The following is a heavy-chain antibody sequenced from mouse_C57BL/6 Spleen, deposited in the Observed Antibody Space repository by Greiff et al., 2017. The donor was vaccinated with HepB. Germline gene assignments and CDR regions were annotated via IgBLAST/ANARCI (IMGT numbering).Heavy chain of an antibody. CDR3: ARRGIYYGQRGDFDY. D-gene: IGHD2-1*01. Sequence: VQLQQSGPELVKPGASVKISCKASGYSFTGYYMNWVKQSPEKSLEWIGEINPSTGGTTYNQKFKAKATLTVDKSSSTAYMQLKSLTSEDSAVYYCARRGIYYGQRGDFDYWGQGTTLTVSS. J-gene: IGHJ2*01. CDR1: GYSFTGYY. V-gene: IGHV1-42*01. CDR2: INPSTGGT.